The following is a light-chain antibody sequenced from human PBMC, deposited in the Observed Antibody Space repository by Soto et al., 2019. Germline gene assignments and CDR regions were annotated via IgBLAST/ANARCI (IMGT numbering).Light chain of an antibody. CDR2: DVS. J-gene: IGLJ1*01. V-gene: IGLV2-14*01. Sequence: QSALTQPASVSGSPGQSITISFTGTSSDVGGYNYVSWYQQYPGKAPKLIIYDVSDRPSGVSNRFSGSKSGNTASLTISGLQAEDEADYYGSSYTTSSTYVFGTGTKLTVL. CDR3: SSYTTSSTYV. CDR1: SSDVGGYNY.